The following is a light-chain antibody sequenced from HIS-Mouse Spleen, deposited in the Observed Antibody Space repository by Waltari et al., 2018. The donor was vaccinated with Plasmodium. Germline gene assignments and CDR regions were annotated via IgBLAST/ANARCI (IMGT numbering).Light chain of an antibody. J-gene: IGLJ3*02. V-gene: IGLV3-9*01. CDR1: NIGSKN. CDR2: RDS. Sequence: SYELTQPLSVSVALGQTARITCGGNNIGSKNVHWYQQKPGQAPGLVIYRDSNRPSGIPARFSGSNSGNTATLTISRAQAGDEADYYCQVWDSSTVFGGGTKLTVL. CDR3: QVWDSSTV.